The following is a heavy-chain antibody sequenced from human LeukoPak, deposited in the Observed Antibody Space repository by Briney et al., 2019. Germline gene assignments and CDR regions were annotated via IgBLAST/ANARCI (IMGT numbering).Heavy chain of an antibody. CDR3: APDYSDYYYGMDV. Sequence: GGSLRLSCEGSAFIFSGHWMNWVRQTPGKGLEWVASIKEDGSERQYVDSVKGRFSISRDNTKGSLFLQLNSLRAEDTAVYYCAPDYSDYYYGMDVWGQGTTVTVSS. CDR1: AFIFSGHW. J-gene: IGHJ6*02. D-gene: IGHD1-26*01. V-gene: IGHV3-7*03. CDR2: IKEDGSER.